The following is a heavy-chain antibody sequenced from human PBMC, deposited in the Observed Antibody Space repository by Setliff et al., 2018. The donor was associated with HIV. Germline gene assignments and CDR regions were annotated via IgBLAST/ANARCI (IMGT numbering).Heavy chain of an antibody. CDR1: GGSITSSCYY. Sequence: KPSETLSLTCTVSGGSITSSCYYWGWIRQPPGKGLEWIGSVYYSGSTYYNPSLKSRISISVDTSKNHFSLKLSSATATDTAVYYCARRDYGGAFDYWGQGTLVIVSS. D-gene: IGHD4-17*01. V-gene: IGHV4-39*02. CDR2: VYYSGST. CDR3: ARRDYGGAFDY. J-gene: IGHJ4*02.